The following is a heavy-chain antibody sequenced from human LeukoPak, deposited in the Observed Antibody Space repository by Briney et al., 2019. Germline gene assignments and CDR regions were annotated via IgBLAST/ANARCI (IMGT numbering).Heavy chain of an antibody. V-gene: IGHV3-48*01. CDR1: GFTFSSYS. Sequence: GGSLRLSCAASGFTFSSYSMTWVRQAPGKGLEWVSYISSSSSTIYYADSVKGRFTISRDNAKNSLYLQMNSLRAEDTAVYYCARDQSITMIVDDYWGQGTLVTVSS. J-gene: IGHJ4*02. CDR3: ARDQSITMIVDDY. D-gene: IGHD3-22*01. CDR2: ISSSSSTI.